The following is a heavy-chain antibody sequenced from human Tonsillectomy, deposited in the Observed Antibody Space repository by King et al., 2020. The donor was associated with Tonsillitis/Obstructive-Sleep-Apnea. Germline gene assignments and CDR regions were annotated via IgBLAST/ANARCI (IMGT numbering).Heavy chain of an antibody. CDR2: FDPEDGET. CDR1: GDTLTELS. CDR3: ATPPLYDRSGHYSPQFER. Sequence: QLVQSGAEVKKPGASVKVSCKVSGDTLTELSMHWVRQAPGKGLEWMGGFDPEDGETIYAQKFQGRVTMTEDTSTDTDYMELSSLRSEDTAVYYCATPPLYDRSGHYSPQFERWGQGTLVTVYS. J-gene: IGHJ5*02. D-gene: IGHD3-22*01. V-gene: IGHV1-24*01.